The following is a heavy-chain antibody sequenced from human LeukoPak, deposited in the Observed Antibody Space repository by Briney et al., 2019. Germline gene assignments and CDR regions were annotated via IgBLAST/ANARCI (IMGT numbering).Heavy chain of an antibody. J-gene: IGHJ4*02. CDR1: GGSISSYY. CDR2: IYYSGST. CDR3: ARESCYDSSGSFGFDY. D-gene: IGHD3-22*01. V-gene: IGHV4-59*01. Sequence: SETLSLTCTVSGGSISSYYWSWIWQPPGKGLEWIGYIYYSGSTNYNPSLKSRVTISVDTSKNQFSLKLSSVTAADTAVYYCARESCYDSSGSFGFDYWGQGTLVTVSS.